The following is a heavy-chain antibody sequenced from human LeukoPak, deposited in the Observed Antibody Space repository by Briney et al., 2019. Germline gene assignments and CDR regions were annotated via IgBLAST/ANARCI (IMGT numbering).Heavy chain of an antibody. J-gene: IGHJ4*02. CDR3: TRVSRYYYDSSGYYPDY. V-gene: IGHV3-49*03. D-gene: IGHD3-22*01. CDR1: GFTFGDYA. CDR2: IRSKAYGGTT. Sequence: GGSLRLSCTASGFTFGDYAMSWFRQAPGKGLEWVGFIRSKAYGGTTEYAASVKGRFTISRDDSKSIAYLQMNSLKTEDTAVYYRTRVSRYYYDSSGYYPDYWGQGTLVTVSS.